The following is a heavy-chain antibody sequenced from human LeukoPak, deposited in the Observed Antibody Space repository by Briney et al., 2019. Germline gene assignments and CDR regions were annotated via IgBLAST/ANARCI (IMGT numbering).Heavy chain of an antibody. J-gene: IGHJ4*02. CDR2: IYYSGST. Sequence: SQTLSLTCTVSGGSISSGDYYWSWIRQPPGKGLEWIGYIYYSGSTYYNLSLKSRVTISVDTSKNQFSLKLSSVTAADTAVYYCACGHTYYDFWSGTVDYWGQGTLVTVSS. D-gene: IGHD3-3*01. CDR3: ACGHTYYDFWSGTVDY. CDR1: GGSISSGDYY. V-gene: IGHV4-30-4*08.